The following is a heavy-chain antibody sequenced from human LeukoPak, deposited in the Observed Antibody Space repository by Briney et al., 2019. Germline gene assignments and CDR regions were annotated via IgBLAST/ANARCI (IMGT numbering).Heavy chain of an antibody. CDR1: GGSFSGYY. CDR3: ARRLEMATPESG. CDR2: INHSGST. D-gene: IGHD5-24*01. J-gene: IGHJ4*02. V-gene: IGHV4-34*01. Sequence: SETLSLTCAVYGGSFSGYYWSWIRQPPGKGLEWIGEINHSGSTNYNPSLKSRVTISVDTSKNQFSLKLSSVTAADTAVYYCARRLEMATPESGWGQGTLVTVSS.